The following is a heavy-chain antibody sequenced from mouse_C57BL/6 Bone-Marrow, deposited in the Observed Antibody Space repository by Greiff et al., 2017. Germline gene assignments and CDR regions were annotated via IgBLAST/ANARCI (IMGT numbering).Heavy chain of an antibody. CDR1: GYTFTEYT. V-gene: IGHV1-62-2*01. J-gene: IGHJ4*01. CDR3: ARHGFLYSSNYEREMDY. D-gene: IGHD2-5*01. CDR2: FYPGSGSI. Sequence: VQLQQSGAELVKPGASVKLSCKASGYTFTEYTIHWVKQRSGQGLEWIGWFYPGSGSIKYTEKFKGKATLTADTSSSTVYMELSRLTSEDSAVXYCARHGFLYSSNYEREMDYWGQGTSVTVSA.